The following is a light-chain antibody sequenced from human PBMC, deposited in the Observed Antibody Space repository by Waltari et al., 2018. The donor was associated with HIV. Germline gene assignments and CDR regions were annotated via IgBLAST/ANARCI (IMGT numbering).Light chain of an antibody. CDR1: ALPKQF. CDR3: QSADSSGTWV. CDR2: QDT. Sequence: SFELTQPPSVSVSPGQTARITCSGDALPKQFAYWYQQKPGKAPVLIIYQDTERPAGIPERFSGSSSGTRVTVTVSGVQAEDEADYYCQSADSSGTWVFGGGTKLTVL. V-gene: IGLV3-25*03. J-gene: IGLJ3*02.